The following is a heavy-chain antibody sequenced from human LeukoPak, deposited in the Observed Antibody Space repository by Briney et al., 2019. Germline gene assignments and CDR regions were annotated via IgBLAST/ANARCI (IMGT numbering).Heavy chain of an antibody. CDR3: ARAQGNSFRPFDY. CDR1: GGSISSYY. J-gene: IGHJ4*02. D-gene: IGHD4-11*01. CDR2: IYISGST. V-gene: IGHV4-4*09. Sequence: SETLSLTCTVSGGSISSYYWSWIRQPPGKGLEWIGYIYISGSTNYNPSLKSRVTISVDTSKNQFSLKLSSVTAADTAVYYCARAQGNSFRPFDYWGQGTLVTVSS.